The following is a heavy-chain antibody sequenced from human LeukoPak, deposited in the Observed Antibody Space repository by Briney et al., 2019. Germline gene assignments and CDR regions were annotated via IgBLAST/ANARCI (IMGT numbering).Heavy chain of an antibody. Sequence: GGSLRLSCAASGFTFSDYYMSWIRQAPGKGLEWVSYISSSSSYTNYADSVKGRFTISRDNAKNSLYLQMKSLRAEDTAVYYCARDLKGSGSYGYIKSYYGMDVWGKGTTVTVSS. CDR3: ARDLKGSGSYGYIKSYYGMDV. CDR1: GFTFSDYY. D-gene: IGHD3-10*01. CDR2: ISSSSSYT. V-gene: IGHV3-11*06. J-gene: IGHJ6*04.